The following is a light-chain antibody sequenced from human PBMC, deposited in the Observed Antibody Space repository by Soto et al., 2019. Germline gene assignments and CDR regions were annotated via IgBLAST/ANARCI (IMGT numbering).Light chain of an antibody. J-gene: IGKJ1*01. CDR2: GAS. CDR3: QQHNNWPPGWT. V-gene: IGKV3-15*01. Sequence: EIVMTQSPATLSVSPGERATLSCRASQSVSSNLAWYQQKPGQAPRLLIYGASIRATGIPARFSGSGSGTEFTLTISRLQSEDVAVYYCQQHNNWPPGWTFGQGTKVEIK. CDR1: QSVSSN.